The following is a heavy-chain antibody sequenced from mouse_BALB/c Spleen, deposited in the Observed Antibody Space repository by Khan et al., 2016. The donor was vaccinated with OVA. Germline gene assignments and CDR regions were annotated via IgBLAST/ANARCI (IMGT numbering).Heavy chain of an antibody. J-gene: IGHJ2*01. V-gene: IGHV1S136*01. D-gene: IGHD2-14*01. Sequence: VQLKESGPELVKPGASVKMSCTASGYTFTSSVIHWVRQKSGQGLDWIGYIYPFNDGTKYNEKFEGKATLTSDKSSSTAYMELSSLPSEDSAVYYCARNYRYDVYFDSWGQGTTLTVSS. CDR1: GYTFTSSV. CDR2: IYPFNDGT. CDR3: ARNYRYDVYFDS.